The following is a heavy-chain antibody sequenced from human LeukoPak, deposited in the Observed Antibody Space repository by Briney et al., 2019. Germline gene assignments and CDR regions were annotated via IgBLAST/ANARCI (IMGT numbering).Heavy chain of an antibody. CDR1: GGSFSGYD. CDR2: INHSGST. V-gene: IGHV4-34*01. D-gene: IGHD2-2*01. CDR3: ARGPGYCSSTSCYRLYYYYYGVDV. Sequence: SETLSLTCAVYGGSFSGYDWSWIRQPPGKGLEWIGEINHSGSTNYNPSLKSRVTISVDTSKNQFPLKLSSVTAADTAVYYCARGPGYCSSTSCYRLYYYYYGVDVWGKGTTVTVSS. J-gene: IGHJ6*04.